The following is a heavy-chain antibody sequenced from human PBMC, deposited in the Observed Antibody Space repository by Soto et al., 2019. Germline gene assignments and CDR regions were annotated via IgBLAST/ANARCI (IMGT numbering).Heavy chain of an antibody. CDR1: GITFSSYA. CDR2: INAGNGDT. D-gene: IGHD5-12*01. V-gene: IGHV1-3*01. Sequence: EPSVKVSCKASGITFSSYAMHWVRQAPGQRLEWMGWINAGNGDTRYSQIFQGRVTLTRDTSASTVYLDLSSLRSEDTAIYYCARAISGYVTWGQGTLGTVSS. J-gene: IGHJ5*02. CDR3: ARAISGYVT.